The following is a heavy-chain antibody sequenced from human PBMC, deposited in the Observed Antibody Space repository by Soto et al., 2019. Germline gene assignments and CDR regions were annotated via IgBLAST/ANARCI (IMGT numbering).Heavy chain of an antibody. D-gene: IGHD1-20*01. CDR1: GGSFSGYY. CDR3: ARVGFNWNDDYYGMDV. J-gene: IGHJ6*02. V-gene: IGHV4-34*01. CDR2: INHSGST. Sequence: SETLSLTCAVYGGSFSGYYWSWIRQPPGKGLEWIGEINHSGSTNYNPSLKSRVTISVDTSKNRFSLKLSSVTAADTAVYYCARVGFNWNDDYYGMDVWGQGTTVTVS.